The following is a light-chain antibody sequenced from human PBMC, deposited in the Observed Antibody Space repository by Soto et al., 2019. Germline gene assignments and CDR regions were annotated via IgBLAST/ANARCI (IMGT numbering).Light chain of an antibody. CDR1: QGIRND. CDR2: GAS. V-gene: IGKV1-39*01. J-gene: IGKJ2*03. CDR3: QQSLITQYS. Sequence: VHMTLSPSSLSASVGNSVTIVCRASQGIRNDLGWYQQTTGKAPKLLISGASSLQSGVPSRFSGSGYGTDFNLTISSQQTEDFATYYCQQSLITQYSFGRGTKVDIK.